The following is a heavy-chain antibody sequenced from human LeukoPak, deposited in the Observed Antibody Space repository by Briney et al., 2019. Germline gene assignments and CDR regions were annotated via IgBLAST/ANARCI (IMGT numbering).Heavy chain of an antibody. D-gene: IGHD3-3*01. CDR2: ISYDGSNK. Sequence: GGSLRLSCAASGFTLSSYGMHWVRQAPGKGLEWVAVISYDGSNKYYADSVKGRFTISRDNSKNTLYLQMNSLRAEDTAVYYCAKGTRYDLGYHDYWGQGTLVTVSS. CDR3: AKGTRYDLGYHDY. CDR1: GFTLSSYG. V-gene: IGHV3-30*18. J-gene: IGHJ4*02.